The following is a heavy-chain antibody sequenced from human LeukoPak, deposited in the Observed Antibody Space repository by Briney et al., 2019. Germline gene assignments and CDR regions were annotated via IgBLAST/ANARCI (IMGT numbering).Heavy chain of an antibody. D-gene: IGHD3-22*01. J-gene: IGHJ4*02. CDR2: IYTSGST. V-gene: IGHV4-4*07. CDR1: DGSISNYY. CDR3: ARVSNYYDSSGYYYIFDY. Sequence: SETLSVTCTVSDGSISNYYWSWIRQPAGKGLEWIGRIYTSGSTNYNPSLKSRVTISVDKSKNQFSLRLSSVTAADTAVYYCARVSNYYDSSGYYYIFDYWGQGTLVTVSS.